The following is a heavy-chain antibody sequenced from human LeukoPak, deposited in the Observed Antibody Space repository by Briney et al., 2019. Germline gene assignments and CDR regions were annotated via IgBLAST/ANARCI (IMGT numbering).Heavy chain of an antibody. J-gene: IGHJ4*02. CDR1: GGSFSGYY. D-gene: IGHD5-18*01. CDR2: INHSGST. Sequence: PSETLSLTCAVYGGSFSGYYWSWIRQPLGKGLEWIGEINHSGSTNYNPSLKSRVTISVDTSKNQFSLKLSSVTAADTAVYYCARGRGYSYGTRSYYFDYWGQGTLVTVSS. V-gene: IGHV4-34*01. CDR3: ARGRGYSYGTRSYYFDY.